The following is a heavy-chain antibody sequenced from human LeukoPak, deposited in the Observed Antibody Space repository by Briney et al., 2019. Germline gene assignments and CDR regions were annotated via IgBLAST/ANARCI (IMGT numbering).Heavy chain of an antibody. CDR1: GGTFSSYA. D-gene: IGHD2-8*01. CDR2: IIPILGIA. CDR3: ARGGLCDLGYCTNGAYFFQH. Sequence: ASVKVSCKASGGTFSSYAISWVRQAPGQGLEWMGRIIPILGIANYAQKFQGRVTITTDESTSTAYMELSSLRSEDTAVYYCARGGLCDLGYCTNGAYFFQHWGQGTLVTVSS. J-gene: IGHJ1*01. V-gene: IGHV1-69*04.